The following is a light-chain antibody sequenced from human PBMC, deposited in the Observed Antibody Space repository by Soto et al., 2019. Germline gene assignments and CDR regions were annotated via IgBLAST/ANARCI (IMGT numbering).Light chain of an antibody. CDR1: SGNIASHP. CDR2: EYY. V-gene: IGLV6-57*04. Sequence: NFMLTQPHSVSESPGKTVTIPCSRSSGNIASHPVQWYQQRPGSAPTTVIYEYYQRPSGVPDRFSGSKSGNTASLTISGLQAEDEADYYCCSYAGSSWIFGGGTKVTVL. CDR3: CSYAGSSWI. J-gene: IGLJ2*01.